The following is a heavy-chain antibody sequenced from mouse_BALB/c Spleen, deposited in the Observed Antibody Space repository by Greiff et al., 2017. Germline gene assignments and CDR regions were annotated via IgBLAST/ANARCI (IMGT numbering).Heavy chain of an antibody. V-gene: IGHV1S81*02. Sequence: QVQLQQPGAELVKPGASVKLSCKASGYTFTSYYMYWVKQRPRQGLEWIGGINPSNGGTNFNEKFKSKATLTVDKSSSTAYMQLSSLTSEDSAVYYCTRSVSFYYAMDYWGQGTSVTVSS. CDR3: TRSVSFYYAMDY. J-gene: IGHJ4*01. CDR1: GYTFTSYY. CDR2: INPSNGGT.